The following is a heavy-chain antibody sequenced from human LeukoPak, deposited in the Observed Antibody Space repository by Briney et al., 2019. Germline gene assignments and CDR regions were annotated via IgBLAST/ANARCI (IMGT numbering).Heavy chain of an antibody. Sequence: GGSLRLSCAASVVTASSNYMSWGCQALGKGLEWGSVIYSGGSTYYADSVKARFTISRDNSKNTLYLQMNSLRAEDTAVYYCARAGSSGWYWVYWGQGTLVTVSS. CDR2: IYSGGST. CDR3: ARAGSSGWYWVY. J-gene: IGHJ4*02. V-gene: IGHV3-53*01. CDR1: VVTASSNY. D-gene: IGHD6-19*01.